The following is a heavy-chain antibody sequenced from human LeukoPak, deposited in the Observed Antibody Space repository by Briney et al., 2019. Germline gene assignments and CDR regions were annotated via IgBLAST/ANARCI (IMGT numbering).Heavy chain of an antibody. V-gene: IGHV3-21*01. Sequence: GGSLRLSCAASGFTFSSYSMNWVRQAPGKGLEWVSSISSSSSYIYYADSVKGRFTISRDNAKNSLYLQMNSLRAEDTAVYYCARGSIAARSAFDYWGQGTLVTVSS. CDR1: GFTFSSYS. D-gene: IGHD6-6*01. CDR3: ARGSIAARSAFDY. J-gene: IGHJ4*02. CDR2: ISSSSSYI.